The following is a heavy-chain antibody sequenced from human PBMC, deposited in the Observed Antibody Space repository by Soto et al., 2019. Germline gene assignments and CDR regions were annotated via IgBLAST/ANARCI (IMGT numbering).Heavy chain of an antibody. CDR2: INSDGSST. V-gene: IGHV3-74*01. CDR1: GFTFSSYW. CDR3: ARDHVTYYYYYGMDV. D-gene: IGHD2-21*02. Sequence: PGGSLRLSCAASGFTFSSYWMHWVRQAPGKGLVWVSRINSDGSSTSYADSVKGRFTISRDNAKNTLYLQMNSLRAEDTAVYYCARDHVTYYYYYGMDVWGQGTTVTASS. J-gene: IGHJ6*02.